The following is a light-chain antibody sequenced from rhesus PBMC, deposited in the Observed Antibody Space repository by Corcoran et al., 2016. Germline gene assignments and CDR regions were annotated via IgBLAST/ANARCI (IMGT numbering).Light chain of an antibody. CDR1: QGISSW. V-gene: IGKV1-21*01. J-gene: IGKJ4*01. CDR2: KAS. Sequence: DIQMTQSPSSLSASVGDRVTITCRASQGISSWLAWYQQKPGKAPKLLSDKASSLQRGVPSRFSGSGSGTDFTLTISSLQPEDFSTYYCPQYNSAPLTFGGGTKVEIK. CDR3: PQYNSAPLT.